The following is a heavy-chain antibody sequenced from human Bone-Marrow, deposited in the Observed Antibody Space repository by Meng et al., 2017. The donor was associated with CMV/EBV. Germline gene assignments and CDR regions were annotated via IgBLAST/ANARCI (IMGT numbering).Heavy chain of an antibody. V-gene: IGHV3-7*01. CDR2: IKQDGSEK. CDR1: GFTFSSYW. Sequence: GGSLRLSCAASGFTFSSYWMSWVRQAPGKGLEWVANIKQDGSEKYYVDSVKGRFTISRDNAKNSLYLQMNSLRAEDTAVYYCAKDLGVVTPFVNYGMDVWGQGTTVTVSS. J-gene: IGHJ6*02. CDR3: AKDLGVVTPFVNYGMDV. D-gene: IGHD4-23*01.